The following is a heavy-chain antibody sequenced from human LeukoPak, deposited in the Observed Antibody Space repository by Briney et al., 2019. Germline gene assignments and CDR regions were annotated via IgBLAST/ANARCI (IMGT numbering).Heavy chain of an antibody. J-gene: IGHJ5*02. CDR1: GDSISSHYY. CDR2: IYYSGST. V-gene: IGHV4-38-2*02. CDR3: ATAGFDGDSSRWFDP. Sequence: KPSETLSLTCTVSGDSISSHYYWKWIRQPPGRVLEWIGSIYYSGSTYYNPSLKSRVTISVDTSKNQFSLKLSSVTAADTAVYYCATAGFDGDSSRWFDPWGQGTLVTVSS. D-gene: IGHD2-15*01.